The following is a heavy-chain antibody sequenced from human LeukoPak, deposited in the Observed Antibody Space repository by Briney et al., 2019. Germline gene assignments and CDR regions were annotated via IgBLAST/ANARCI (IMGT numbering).Heavy chain of an antibody. CDR2: NSGSGGST. D-gene: IGHD3-22*01. CDR1: GFTFSSYD. V-gene: IGHV3-23*01. Sequence: GGSLRLSCAASGFTFSSYDMSWVRQAPGKGLEWVSGNSGSGGSTYYADSVKGRFTISRDNSKNTLYLQMNSLRAEDTAVYYCARVGHYYDSSGYYYDYWGQGTLVTVSS. J-gene: IGHJ4*02. CDR3: ARVGHYYDSSGYYYDY.